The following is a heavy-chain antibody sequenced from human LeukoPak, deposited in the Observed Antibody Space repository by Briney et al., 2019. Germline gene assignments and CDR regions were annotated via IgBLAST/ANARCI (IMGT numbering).Heavy chain of an antibody. J-gene: IGHJ5*02. CDR3: MIVVATGWRFDP. Sequence: ASVKVSCKASGYTFTSYGISWVRQAPGQGLEWMGWISAYNGNTNYAQKLQGRVTMTTDTSTSTAYMELRSLRSDDTAVYYCMIVVATGWRFDPWGQGTLVTVSS. CDR1: GYTFTSYG. V-gene: IGHV1-18*01. D-gene: IGHD5-12*01. CDR2: ISAYNGNT.